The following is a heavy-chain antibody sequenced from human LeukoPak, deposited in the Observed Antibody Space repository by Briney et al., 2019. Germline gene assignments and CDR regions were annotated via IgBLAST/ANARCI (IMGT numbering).Heavy chain of an antibody. J-gene: IGHJ4*02. CDR3: AKDLRVGATDCYFDY. D-gene: IGHD1-26*01. CDR1: GFTVDSNY. Sequence: GGSLRLSCAASGFTVDSNYLSWVRQAPGKGLEWVSTIYTGGNTYYAASVKGRFTISRDNSKNTLYLQMNSLRAEDTAVYYCAKDLRVGATDCYFDYWGQGTLVTVSS. V-gene: IGHV3-53*01. CDR2: IYTGGNT.